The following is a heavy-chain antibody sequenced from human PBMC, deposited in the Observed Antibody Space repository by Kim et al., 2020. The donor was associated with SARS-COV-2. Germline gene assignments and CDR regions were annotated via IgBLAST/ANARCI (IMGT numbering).Heavy chain of an antibody. CDR1: GFTFSTYA. J-gene: IGHJ4*02. CDR2: ISSNGGST. D-gene: IGHD3-22*01. V-gene: IGHV3-64*01. CDR3: ARRGVYDSSGYYDY. Sequence: GGSLRLSCAASGFTFSTYAMHWVRQAPGKGLEFVSAISSNGGSTYYANSVKGRFIISRDNSKNTVYPQMGSVRAEDMAVYYCARRGVYDSSGYYDYWGQGALVTVSS.